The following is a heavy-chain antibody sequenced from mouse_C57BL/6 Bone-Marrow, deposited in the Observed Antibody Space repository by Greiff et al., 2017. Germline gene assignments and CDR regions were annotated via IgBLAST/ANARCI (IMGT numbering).Heavy chain of an antibody. CDR1: GFTFTDYY. CDR2: IRNKANGYTT. CDR3: ARANWDWYFDV. J-gene: IGHJ1*03. D-gene: IGHD4-1*01. V-gene: IGHV7-3*01. Sequence: EVKLVESGGGLVQPGGSLSLSCAASGFTFTDYYMSWVRQPPGKALEWLGFIRNKANGYTTEYSASVKGRFTISSDNSQSILYLQMNALRAEDRATYYCARANWDWYFDVWGTGTTVTVSS.